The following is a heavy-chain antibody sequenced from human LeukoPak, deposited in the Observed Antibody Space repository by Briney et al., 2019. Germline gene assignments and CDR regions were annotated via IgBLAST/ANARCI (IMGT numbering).Heavy chain of an antibody. Sequence: GGSLRLSCAAFGFTVSSNYMSLVRQAPGKGLEWVSVIYSGGSTYYADSVKGRFTISRHNSKNTLYLQMNSLRAEDTAVYYCARSGNSSGWYWFDPWGQGTLVTVSS. CDR3: ARSGNSSGWYWFDP. CDR2: IYSGGST. J-gene: IGHJ5*02. D-gene: IGHD6-19*01. V-gene: IGHV3-53*04. CDR1: GFTVSSNY.